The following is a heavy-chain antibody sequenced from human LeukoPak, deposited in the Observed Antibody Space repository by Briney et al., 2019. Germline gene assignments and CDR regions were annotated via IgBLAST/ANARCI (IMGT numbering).Heavy chain of an antibody. J-gene: IGHJ4*02. CDR2: IRVGGPYGTEK. CDR3: VRGEAHDS. V-gene: IGHV3-33*01. CDR1: GFTFNTFI. D-gene: IGHD1-26*01. Sequence: GVLRLSCAASGFTFNTFIMHWVRQAPGKGLEWLTFIRVGGPYGTEKFYADSVKGRFTISRDNSKNTVYLQMDSLRTEDTAVYYCVRGEAHDSWGQGTLITVSS.